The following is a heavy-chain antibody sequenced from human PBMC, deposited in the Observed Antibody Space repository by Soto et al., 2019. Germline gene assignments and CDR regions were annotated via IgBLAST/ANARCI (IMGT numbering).Heavy chain of an antibody. CDR3: ARDLSDYYGSGSYPLGY. V-gene: IGHV3-30-3*01. CDR2: ISYDGSNK. D-gene: IGHD3-10*01. J-gene: IGHJ4*02. Sequence: QVQLVESGGGVVQPGRSLRLSCAASGFTFSSYAMHWVRQAPGKGLEWVAVISYDGSNKYYADSVKGRFTISRDNSKNTLYLQMNSLRAEDTAVYYCARDLSDYYGSGSYPLGYWGQGTLVTVSS. CDR1: GFTFSSYA.